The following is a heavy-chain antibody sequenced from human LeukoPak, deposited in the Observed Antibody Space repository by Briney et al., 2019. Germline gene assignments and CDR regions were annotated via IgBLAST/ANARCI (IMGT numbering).Heavy chain of an antibody. CDR1: GFTFSSYW. CDR2: IKQDGSEK. V-gene: IGHV3-7*01. Sequence: GGSLRLSCAASGFTFSSYWMSWVRQAPGKGLEWVANIKQDGSEKYYVDSVKGRFTISRDNAKSSLYLQMNSLRAEDTAVYYCARDRGPTDRGAFDIWGQGTMVTVSS. J-gene: IGHJ3*02. D-gene: IGHD2-21*02. CDR3: ARDRGPTDRGAFDI.